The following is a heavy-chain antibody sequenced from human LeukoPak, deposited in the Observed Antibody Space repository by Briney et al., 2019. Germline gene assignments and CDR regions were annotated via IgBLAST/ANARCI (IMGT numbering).Heavy chain of an antibody. CDR1: GFTFSKFT. J-gene: IGHJ4*02. D-gene: IGHD7-27*01. CDR3: SRGNWGSSGGHC. Sequence: GGSLRLSCAASGFTFSKFTMNWVRQAPGKGLEWVANIKEDGSDKRYAESVKGRFTISRDNAENTVYLQMNSLRAEDTAVYYCSRGNWGSSGGHCWGQGTLVTVSS. CDR2: IKEDGSDK. V-gene: IGHV3-7*01.